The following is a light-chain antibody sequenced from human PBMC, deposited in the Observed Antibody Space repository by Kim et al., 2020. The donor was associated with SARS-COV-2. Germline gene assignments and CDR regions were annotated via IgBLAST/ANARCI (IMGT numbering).Light chain of an antibody. J-gene: IGLJ3*02. CDR2: DVT. CDR1: NNDIGGYNY. V-gene: IGLV2-14*03. Sequence: GQWSTISCTGSNNDIGGYNYVSWYQQHPGKAPKLIIYDVTKRPSGVSDRFSGSKSGNTASLIISGLQADDEADYYCSSYTSSKTWVFGGGTQLTVL. CDR3: SSYTSSKTWV.